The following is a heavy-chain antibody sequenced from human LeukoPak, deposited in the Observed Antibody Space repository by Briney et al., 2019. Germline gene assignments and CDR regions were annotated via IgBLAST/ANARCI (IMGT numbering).Heavy chain of an antibody. Sequence: SVKVSCKASGFTFTSSAVQWVRQARGQRLEWIGWIVVGSGNTSYAQKFQERVTITRDMSTSTAYMELSSLRSEDTAVYYCAATRGKSAPFDYWGQGTLVTVSS. CDR2: IVVGSGNT. CDR1: GFTFTSSA. J-gene: IGHJ4*02. V-gene: IGHV1-58*01. CDR3: AATRGKSAPFDY.